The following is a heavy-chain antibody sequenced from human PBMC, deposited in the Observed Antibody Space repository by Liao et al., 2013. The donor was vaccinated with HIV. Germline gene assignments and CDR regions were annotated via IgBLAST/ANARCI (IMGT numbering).Heavy chain of an antibody. D-gene: IGHD6-19*01. CDR3: ARDPGSSGWLYWYFDL. J-gene: IGHJ2*01. Sequence: QVQLQESGPGLVKPSETLSLTCTVSGGSISSYYWSWIRQPAGKGLEWIGRIYTSGSTNYNPSLKSRVTMSVDTSKNQFSLKLSSVTAADTAVYYCARDPGSSGWLYWYFDLWAVAPWSLSPQ. V-gene: IGHV4-4*07. CDR2: IYTSGST. CDR1: GGSISSYY.